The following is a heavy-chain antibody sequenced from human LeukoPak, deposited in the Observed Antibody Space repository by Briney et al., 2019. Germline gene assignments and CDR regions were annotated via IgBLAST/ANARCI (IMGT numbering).Heavy chain of an antibody. J-gene: IGHJ3*02. Sequence: ASVKVSCKASGYTFTSHGISWVRQAPGQGLEWMGWINPNSGGTNYAQKFQGWVTMTRDTSISTAYMELSRLRSDDTAVYYCARDRHPGIAAAGPYDAFDIWGQGTMVTVSS. V-gene: IGHV1-2*04. CDR2: INPNSGGT. D-gene: IGHD6-13*01. CDR3: ARDRHPGIAAAGPYDAFDI. CDR1: GYTFTSHG.